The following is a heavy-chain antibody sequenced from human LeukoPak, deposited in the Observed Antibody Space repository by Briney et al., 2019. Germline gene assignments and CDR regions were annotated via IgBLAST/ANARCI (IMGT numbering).Heavy chain of an antibody. CDR1: GFPFSSYP. D-gene: IGHD2-15*01. V-gene: IGHV3-23*01. J-gene: IGHJ4*02. CDR2: ISGSGGGT. CDR3: AKDAATTPAFDY. Sequence: GGPLRLSCAAPGFPFSSYPMSWVRQAPGKGLGGVSAISGSGGGTYYADSVKGRFTISRDNSKNTLYLQMNSLRAEDTAVYYCAKDAATTPAFDYWGQGTLVTVSS.